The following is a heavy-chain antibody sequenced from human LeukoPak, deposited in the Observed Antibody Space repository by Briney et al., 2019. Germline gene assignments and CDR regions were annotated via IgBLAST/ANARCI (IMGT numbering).Heavy chain of an antibody. CDR2: IYCSGST. V-gene: IGHV4-59*01. D-gene: IGHD3-22*01. J-gene: IGHJ4*02. Sequence: SETLSLTCTVSGGSISSYYWSWIRQPPGKGLEWIGYIYCSGSTNYNPSLKSRVTTSVDTSKNQFSLKLSSVTAADTAVYYCARGDSSGYSYYFDYWGQGTLVTVSS. CDR3: ARGDSSGYSYYFDY. CDR1: GGSISSYY.